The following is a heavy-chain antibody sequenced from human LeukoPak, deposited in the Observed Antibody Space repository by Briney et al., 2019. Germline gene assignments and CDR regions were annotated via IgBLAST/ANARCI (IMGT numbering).Heavy chain of an antibody. CDR1: GGSISSGGYY. CDR3: ASTKGTTVTTGVDY. CDR2: IYYSGST. V-gene: IGHV4-31*03. D-gene: IGHD4-17*01. Sequence: SETLSLTCTVSGGSISSGGYYWSWIRQHPGKGLEWIGYIYYSGSTYYNPSLKSRVTISVDTSKNQFSLKLSSVTAADTAVYYCASTKGTTVTTGVDYWGQGTLVTVSS. J-gene: IGHJ4*02.